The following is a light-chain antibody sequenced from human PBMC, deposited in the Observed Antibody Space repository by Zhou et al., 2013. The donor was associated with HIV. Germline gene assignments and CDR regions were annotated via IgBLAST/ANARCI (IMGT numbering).Light chain of an antibody. CDR2: AAS. J-gene: IGKJ5*01. Sequence: DIQMTQSPSSLSASVGDRVTITCRASQGITKYLAWYQQKPGTVPKLLIYAASTLQSGVPSRFSGGGSGTDFTLTISSLQPEDVATYYCQKXSSVPITFGQGTRLEIK. CDR1: QGITKY. V-gene: IGKV1-27*01. CDR3: QKXSSVPIT.